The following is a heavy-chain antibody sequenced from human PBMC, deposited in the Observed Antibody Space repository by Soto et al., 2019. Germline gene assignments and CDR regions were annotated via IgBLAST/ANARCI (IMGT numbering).Heavy chain of an antibody. J-gene: IGHJ4*02. CDR1: GGTFSSYT. D-gene: IGHD2-15*01. Sequence: GASVKVSCKASGGTFSSYTISWVRQAPGQGLEWMGRIIPILGIANYAQKFQGRVTITADKSTSTAYMELSSLRSEDTAVYYCATSPKGYCSGGSCYDQSNWGQGTLVTVSS. CDR3: ATSPKGYCSGGSCYDQSN. CDR2: IIPILGIA. V-gene: IGHV1-69*02.